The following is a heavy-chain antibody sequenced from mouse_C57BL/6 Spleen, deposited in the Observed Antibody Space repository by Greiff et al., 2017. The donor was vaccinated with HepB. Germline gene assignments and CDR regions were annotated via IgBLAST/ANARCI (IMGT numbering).Heavy chain of an antibody. V-gene: IGHV1-19*01. Sequence: VQLQQSGPVLVKPGASVKMSCKASGYTFTDYYMNWVKQSHGKSLEWIGVINPYNGGTSYNQKFKGKATLTVDKSSSTAYMELNRRTSEDSAVYYCARGDYDGSSLYVYFDVWGTGTTVTVAS. CDR1: GYTFTDYY. J-gene: IGHJ1*03. CDR3: ARGDYDGSSLYVYFDV. D-gene: IGHD1-1*01. CDR2: INPYNGGT.